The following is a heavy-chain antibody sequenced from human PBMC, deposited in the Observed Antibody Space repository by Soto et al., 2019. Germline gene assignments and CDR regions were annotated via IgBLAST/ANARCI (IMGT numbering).Heavy chain of an antibody. V-gene: IGHV1-69*02. Sequence: GASVKVSCKASGGSFSSYTISCVRQTPGQGLEWMGRIIPILGIANYAQEFQGRVTITADKSTSTAYMELSSLRSEDTAVYYCALFDWLLPSPLPWFDPWGQGTLVTVSS. CDR3: ALFDWLLPSPLPWFDP. CDR2: IIPILGIA. CDR1: GGSFSSYT. J-gene: IGHJ5*02. D-gene: IGHD3-9*01.